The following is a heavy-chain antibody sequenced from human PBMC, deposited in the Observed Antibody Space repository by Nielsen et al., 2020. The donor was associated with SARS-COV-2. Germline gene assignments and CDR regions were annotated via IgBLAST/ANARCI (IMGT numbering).Heavy chain of an antibody. CDR3: VRHDAFDI. Sequence: GESLKISCQGSGYSFGNYWIGWVRQRPGKGLEWMGTVYPADSDTKYSPSFQGRVTISADKSINTAFLQWNSLGASDTAIYYCVRHDAFDIWGPGTLVTVSS. V-gene: IGHV5-51*01. CDR1: GYSFGNYW. CDR2: VYPADSDT. J-gene: IGHJ3*02.